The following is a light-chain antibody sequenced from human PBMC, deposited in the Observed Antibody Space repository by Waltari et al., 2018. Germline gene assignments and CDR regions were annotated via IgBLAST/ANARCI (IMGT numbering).Light chain of an antibody. CDR3: QKYGRLPAT. Sequence: VLTQSAGTLCLSLGQRAPLFCRASQSVGRTLAWYQQKPGQAPRLPIYDASTRATGIPDRFSATGSVTDFSLTISRLEPEDFAAYYCQKYGRLPATFGRGTTVEIK. V-gene: IGKV3-20*01. CDR1: QSVGRT. CDR2: DAS. J-gene: IGKJ1*01.